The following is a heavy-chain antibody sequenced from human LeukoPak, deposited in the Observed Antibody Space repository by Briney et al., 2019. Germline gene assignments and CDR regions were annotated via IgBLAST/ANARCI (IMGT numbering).Heavy chain of an antibody. D-gene: IGHD3-3*01. Sequence: SHTLSLTCTFSGDSISSGSFHWSWIRQPAGKGLEWIGHIYTSGSTNYNPSLKSRVAISVDMSKNQFSLKLSSVTAADTAVYYCARGPNFWSGYEFDYWGQGTLVTVSS. CDR2: IYTSGST. J-gene: IGHJ4*02. CDR3: ARGPNFWSGYEFDY. V-gene: IGHV4-61*09. CDR1: GDSISSGSFH.